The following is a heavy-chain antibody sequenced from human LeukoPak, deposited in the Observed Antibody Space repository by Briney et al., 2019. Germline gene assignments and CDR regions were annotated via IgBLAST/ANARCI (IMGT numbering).Heavy chain of an antibody. V-gene: IGHV1-18*01. CDR1: GYTFTSYG. D-gene: IGHD4-23*01. Sequence: ASVKVSCKASGYTFTSYGISWVRQAPGQGLEWMGWISAYNGNTNYAQKLQGRVTITADKSTSTAYMELSSLRSEDTAVYYCARSTDYGGNHLDYWGQGTLVTVSS. CDR2: ISAYNGNT. J-gene: IGHJ4*02. CDR3: ARSTDYGGNHLDY.